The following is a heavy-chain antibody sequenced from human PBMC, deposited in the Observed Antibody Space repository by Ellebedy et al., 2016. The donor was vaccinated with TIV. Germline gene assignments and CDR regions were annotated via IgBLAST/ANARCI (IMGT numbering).Heavy chain of an antibody. CDR2: INNDGTGT. D-gene: IGHD2-8*01. Sequence: GGSLRLXXAASGFTFSNYWIHWVRQAPGKGLVWVSRINNDGTGTNYADSVKGRFSISRDNAKNTLYLQMNSLRAEDTAVYYCARVSGKYYFDYWGQGTLVTVSS. CDR3: ARVSGKYYFDY. V-gene: IGHV3-74*01. J-gene: IGHJ4*02. CDR1: GFTFSNYW.